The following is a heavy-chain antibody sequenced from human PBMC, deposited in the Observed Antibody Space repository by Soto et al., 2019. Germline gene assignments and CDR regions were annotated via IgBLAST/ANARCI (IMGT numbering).Heavy chain of an antibody. J-gene: IGHJ4*02. CDR2: INSDGSST. V-gene: IGHV3-74*01. D-gene: IGHD3-3*01. CDR1: GFTFSSYW. CDR3: ASRPPGERYFGVLDF. Sequence: GGSLRLSCAASGFTFSSYWMHWVRQAPGKGLEWVSRINSDGSSTRYADSVKGRFTISRDNTKNTLSLQMNNLRAEDTGFYYCASRPPGERYFGVLDFWGQGTLVTVSS.